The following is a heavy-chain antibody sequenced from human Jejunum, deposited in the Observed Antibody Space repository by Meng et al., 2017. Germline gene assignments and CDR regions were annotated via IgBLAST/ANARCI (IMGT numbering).Heavy chain of an antibody. D-gene: IGHD1-1*01. CDR1: GFNFRAYA. Sequence: GESLKISCAASGFNFRAYAMHWVRQAPGKRLEWVALIWYDGTNENYVDSVKGRFTISRDNSRNILYLQMNSLRAEDTAVYYGVKDHWTSGMSVEFNWGQGTVVTVSS. CDR2: IWYDGTNE. J-gene: IGHJ1*01. CDR3: VKDHWTSGMSVEFN. V-gene: IGHV3-33*06.